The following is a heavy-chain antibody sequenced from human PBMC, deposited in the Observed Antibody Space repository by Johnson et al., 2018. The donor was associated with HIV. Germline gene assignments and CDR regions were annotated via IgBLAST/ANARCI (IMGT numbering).Heavy chain of an antibody. CDR2: ISYDGGNK. D-gene: IGHD1-1*01. CDR3: ARGVKQQLSVVDAFDI. Sequence: VQLVESGGGLVQPGGSLRLSCAASGFSFSSYPMHWVRQAPGKGLEWVAVISYDGGNKYYTDSVKGRFTISRDNSKNRLYLQMNSLRAEDTAVYFCARGVKQQLSVVDAFDIWGQGTMVIVSS. CDR1: GFSFSSYP. J-gene: IGHJ3*02. V-gene: IGHV3-30*04.